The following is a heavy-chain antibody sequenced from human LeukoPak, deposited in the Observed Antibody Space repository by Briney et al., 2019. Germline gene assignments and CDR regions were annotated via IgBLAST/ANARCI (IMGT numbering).Heavy chain of an antibody. D-gene: IGHD2/OR15-2a*01. Sequence: PGRSLRLSCAASGFTFSSYAMHWVRQAPGKGLEWVAVISYDGSNKYYADSVKGRFTISRDNSKNTLHLQMNSLRAEDTAVYYCASTSAPGYYYYYMDVWGKGTTVTVSS. CDR2: ISYDGSNK. CDR1: GFTFSSYA. CDR3: ASTSAPGYYYYYMDV. J-gene: IGHJ6*03. V-gene: IGHV3-30-3*01.